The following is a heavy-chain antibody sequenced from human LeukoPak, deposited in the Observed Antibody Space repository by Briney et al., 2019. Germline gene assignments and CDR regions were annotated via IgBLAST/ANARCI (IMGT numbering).Heavy chain of an antibody. CDR3: ARDRVVSSSSSRSPPPTQYFYGMDV. CDR2: IYYSGST. D-gene: IGHD6-13*01. CDR1: GGSVSSDSYY. Sequence: SETLSLTCTVSGGSVSSDSYYWSWIRQPPGKGLEWIGYIYYSGSTNYNPSLKSRVTISVDTSKNQFSLKLSSVTAADTAVYYCARDRVVSSSSSRSPPPTQYFYGMDVWGKGTTVTVSS. V-gene: IGHV4-61*01. J-gene: IGHJ6*04.